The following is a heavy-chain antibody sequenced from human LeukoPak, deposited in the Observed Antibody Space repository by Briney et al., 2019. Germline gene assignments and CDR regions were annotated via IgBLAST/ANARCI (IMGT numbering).Heavy chain of an antibody. D-gene: IGHD3-10*01. CDR3: ARDPSLGGSGSYYNPPFDY. CDR2: ISYDGSNK. Sequence: GRSLRLSCAASGFTFSSYAMHWVRQAPGKGLEWVAVISYDGSNKYYADSVKGRFTISRDNSKNTLYLQINSLRAEDTAVYYCARDPSLGGSGSYYNPPFDYWGQGTLVTVSS. CDR1: GFTFSSYA. J-gene: IGHJ4*02. V-gene: IGHV3-30-3*01.